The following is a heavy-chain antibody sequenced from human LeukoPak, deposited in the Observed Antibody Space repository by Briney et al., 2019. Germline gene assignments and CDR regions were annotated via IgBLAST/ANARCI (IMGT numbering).Heavy chain of an antibody. D-gene: IGHD3-9*01. CDR3: ASSRYYDILTGYQMRFDY. CDR1: GGSFSGYY. CDR2: INHSGST. V-gene: IGHV4-34*01. Sequence: SETLSLTCAVYGGSFSGYYWSWIRQPPGKGLEWIGEINHSGSTNYNPSLKSRVTISVDTSKNQFSLKLSSVTAADTAVYYCASSRYYDILTGYQMRFDYWGQGTLVTVSS. J-gene: IGHJ4*02.